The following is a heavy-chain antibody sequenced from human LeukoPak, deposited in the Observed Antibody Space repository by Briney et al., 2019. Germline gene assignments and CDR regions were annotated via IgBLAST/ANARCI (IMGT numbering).Heavy chain of an antibody. CDR3: ARSIYSSSHQDY. D-gene: IGHD6-13*01. J-gene: IGHJ4*02. CDR1: GFSFTNSW. Sequence: GGSLRLSCAAAGFSFTNSWMHWVRQAPGKGLVGVSRIDGDGSTTHYADSVKGRFTISRDNAKNTLYLQMNSLRAEDTAVYYCARSIYSSSHQDYWGQGTLVTVSS. CDR2: IDGDGSTT. V-gene: IGHV3-74*01.